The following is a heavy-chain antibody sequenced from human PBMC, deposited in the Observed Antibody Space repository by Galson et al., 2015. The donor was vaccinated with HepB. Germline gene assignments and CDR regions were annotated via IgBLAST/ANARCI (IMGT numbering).Heavy chain of an antibody. CDR2: IWYDGSNK. Sequence: SLRLSCAASGFTFSSYGMHWVRQAPGKGLEWVAVIWYDGSNKYYADSVKGRFTISRDNSKNTLYLQMNSLRAEDTAVYYCARGPHYYDSSGYYPVFDYWGQGTLVTVSS. D-gene: IGHD3-22*01. CDR1: GFTFSSYG. CDR3: ARGPHYYDSSGYYPVFDY. J-gene: IGHJ4*02. V-gene: IGHV3-33*01.